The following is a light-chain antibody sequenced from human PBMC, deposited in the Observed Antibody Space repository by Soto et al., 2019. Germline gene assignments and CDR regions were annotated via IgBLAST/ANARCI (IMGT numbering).Light chain of an antibody. V-gene: IGKV1-39*01. CDR2: AAS. Sequence: DLQMTQSPSSLSASVGDRVTITCRASQSISSYLNWYQQKPGKAPKLLIYAASNLQSGVPSRFSGSGSGTDFTLTISSLQPEDFATYYCQQSYSIPRTFGPGTKVDIK. CDR1: QSISSY. CDR3: QQSYSIPRT. J-gene: IGKJ3*01.